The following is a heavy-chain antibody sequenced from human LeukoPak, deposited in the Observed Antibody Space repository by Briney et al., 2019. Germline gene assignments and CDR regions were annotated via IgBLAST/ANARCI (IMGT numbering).Heavy chain of an antibody. CDR3: ARVSSSWYGYGMDV. CDR1: GGSISSGGYY. V-gene: IGHV4-31*03. D-gene: IGHD6-13*01. Sequence: SQTLSLTCTASGGSISSGGYYWSWIRQHPGKGLEWIGYIYYSGSTYYNPSLKSRVTISVDTSKNQFSPKLSSVTAADTAVYYCARVSSSWYGYGMDVWGQGTTVTVSS. CDR2: IYYSGST. J-gene: IGHJ6*02.